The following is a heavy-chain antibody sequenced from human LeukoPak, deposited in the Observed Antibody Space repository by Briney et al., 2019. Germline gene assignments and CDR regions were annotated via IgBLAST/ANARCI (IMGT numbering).Heavy chain of an antibody. CDR2: INPNTGGT. CDR1: GYTFTGYH. J-gene: IGHJ4*03. CDR3: ARDYCSSTSCLFDY. V-gene: IGHV1-2*06. D-gene: IGHD2-2*01. Sequence: ASVKVSCKASGYTFTGYHMHWVRQAPGQGLEWMGRINPNTGGTEYAQKFQGRVTMTRGTSISTAYMDLSRLRSDDTAVYYCARDYCSSTSCLFDYWGQGTTVTVSS.